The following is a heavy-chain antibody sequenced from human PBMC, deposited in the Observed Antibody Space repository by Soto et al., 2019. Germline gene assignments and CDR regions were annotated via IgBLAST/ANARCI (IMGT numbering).Heavy chain of an antibody. J-gene: IGHJ4*02. D-gene: IGHD2-21*02. CDR3: ASGHCSGDCYSDY. CDR2: ISTGNGNT. V-gene: IGHV1-3*04. CDR1: GYTFTNYP. Sequence: ASVKVSCKASGYTFTNYPMHWVRQAPGQGPEWLGWISTGNGNTKWSQKFQGRVTITWDTSATTTYIEPSSLRSEDTAVYYCASGHCSGDCYSDYWGQGTLVTVSS.